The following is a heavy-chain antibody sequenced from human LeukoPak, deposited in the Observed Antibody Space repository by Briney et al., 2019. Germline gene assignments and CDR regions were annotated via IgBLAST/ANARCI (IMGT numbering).Heavy chain of an antibody. CDR3: ARGVGYCSSTSCYWWFDP. D-gene: IGHD2-2*01. CDR2: INSDGSST. V-gene: IGHV3-74*01. Sequence: PGGSLRLSCAASGFTFSSYWMDWVRHAPGKGLVWVSRINSDGSSTSYADSVKGRFTISRDNAKNTLYLQMNSLRAEDTAVYYCARGVGYCSSTSCYWWFDPWGQGTLVTVSS. CDR1: GFTFSSYW. J-gene: IGHJ5*02.